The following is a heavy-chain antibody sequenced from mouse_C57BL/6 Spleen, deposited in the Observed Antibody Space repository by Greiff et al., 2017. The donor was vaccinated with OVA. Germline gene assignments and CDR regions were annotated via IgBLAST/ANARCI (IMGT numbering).Heavy chain of an antibody. J-gene: IGHJ3*01. D-gene: IGHD1-1*01. Sequence: DVHLVESGGGLVKPGGSLKLSCAASGFTFSSYAMSWVRQTPEKRLEWVATISDGGSYTYYPDNVKGRFTISRDNAKNNLYLQMSHLKSEDTAMYYCARDPLYYYGSSSFAYWGQGTLVTVSA. CDR1: GFTFSSYA. V-gene: IGHV5-4*01. CDR2: ISDGGSYT. CDR3: ARDPLYYYGSSSFAY.